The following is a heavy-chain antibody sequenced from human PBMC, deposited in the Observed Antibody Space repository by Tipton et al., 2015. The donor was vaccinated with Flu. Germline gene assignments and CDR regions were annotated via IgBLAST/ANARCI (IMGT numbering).Heavy chain of an antibody. CDR3: ARGRGIIGDAFDI. D-gene: IGHD1-14*01. V-gene: IGHV4-4*07. CDR1: GGCISNHK. CDR2: IYSSGST. Sequence: TLSLTCTVSGGCISNHKWRWIRQPAGRGLEWTGRIYSSGSTNYNPSLKSRVTMSVDTSKNQFSLKLSSVTAADTAVYYCARGRGIIGDAFDIWGQGTMVTVSS. J-gene: IGHJ3*02.